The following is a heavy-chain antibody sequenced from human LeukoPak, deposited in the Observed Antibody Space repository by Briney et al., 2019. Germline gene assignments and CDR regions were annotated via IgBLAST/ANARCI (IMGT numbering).Heavy chain of an antibody. D-gene: IGHD4-17*01. J-gene: IGHJ4*02. CDR3: AKDLSMTTVTIGY. V-gene: IGHV1-24*01. Sequence: AAVKVSCKVSGYTLTELSMHWVRQAPAKELEWMGCFYPKDGETIYAEKLQGRVTMTEDTSKDTAYMQLSSLRSEDTAVYYCAKDLSMTTVTIGYWGQGTLVTVSS. CDR2: FYPKDGET. CDR1: GYTLTELS.